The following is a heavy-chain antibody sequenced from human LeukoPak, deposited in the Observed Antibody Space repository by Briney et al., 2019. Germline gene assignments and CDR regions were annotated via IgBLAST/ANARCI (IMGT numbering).Heavy chain of an antibody. D-gene: IGHD5-24*01. CDR2: IIPIFGTA. Sequence: ASVKVSCKASGYSFINYGISWVRQAPGQGLEWMGGIIPIFGTANYAQKFQGRVTITADESTSTAYMELSSLRSEDTAVYYCAREEMATIGYYFDYWGQGTLVTVSS. V-gene: IGHV1-69*13. CDR1: GYSFINYG. J-gene: IGHJ4*02. CDR3: AREEMATIGYYFDY.